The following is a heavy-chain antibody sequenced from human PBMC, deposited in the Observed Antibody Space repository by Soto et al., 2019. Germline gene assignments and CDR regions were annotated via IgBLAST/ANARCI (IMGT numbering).Heavy chain of an antibody. V-gene: IGHV3-21*01. CDR1: GFTFSSYS. CDR2: ISSSSSYI. CDR3: ARRSSSSPYYYGMDV. J-gene: IGHJ6*02. D-gene: IGHD6-6*01. Sequence: GSLRLSCAASGFTFSSYSMNWVRQAPGKGLEWVSSISSSSSYIYYADSVKGRFTISRDNAKNSLYLQMNSLRAEDTAVYYCARRSSSSPYYYGMDVWGQGTTVTVSS.